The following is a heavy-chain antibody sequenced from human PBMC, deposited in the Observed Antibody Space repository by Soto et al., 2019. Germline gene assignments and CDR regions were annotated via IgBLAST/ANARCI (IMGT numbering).Heavy chain of an antibody. J-gene: IGHJ3*02. CDR2: IIPMINTS. V-gene: IGHV1-69*01. CDR3: TSDDTVLVGADSAFDI. CDR1: GGTFNGHS. D-gene: IGHD4-17*01. Sequence: QVQLVQSGAEVKKPGSSVKVSCKASGGTFNGHSFSWVRQAPGQGLEWMGSIIPMINTSTYAQRFQGRVTITADESTTTAYMDLSSLTSEDTAVYYCTSDDTVLVGADSAFDIWGQGTMVTVSS.